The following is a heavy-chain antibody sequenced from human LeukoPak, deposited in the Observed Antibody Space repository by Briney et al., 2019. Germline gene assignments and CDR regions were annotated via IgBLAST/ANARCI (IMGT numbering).Heavy chain of an antibody. Sequence: ASVKVSCKASGYTFTGYYMHWVRQAPGQGLEWMGRINPNSGGTNYAQKFQGRVTITADESTSTAYMELSSLRSEDTAVYYCARSDYGVTAIDYWGQGTLVTVSS. CDR1: GYTFTGYY. CDR3: ARSDYGVTAIDY. D-gene: IGHD2-21*02. CDR2: INPNSGGT. J-gene: IGHJ4*02. V-gene: IGHV1-2*06.